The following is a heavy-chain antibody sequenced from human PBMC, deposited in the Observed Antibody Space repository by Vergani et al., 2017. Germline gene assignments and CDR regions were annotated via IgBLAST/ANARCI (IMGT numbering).Heavy chain of an antibody. CDR1: NYSIGRDYF. V-gene: IGHV4-38-2*02. D-gene: IGHD3-3*01. CDR3: ARHGGSGNYYHLFES. Sequence: QVHLQESGPGLVKPSETLSLTCRVSNYSIGRDYFWGWIRRSPGKGLEYIASISHGGMTYYNPSLKSRATLSIDTSENVISVGLNSVTAADTALYHSARHGGSGNYYHLFESWGQGTLVIVSS. J-gene: IGHJ4*02. CDR2: ISHGGMT.